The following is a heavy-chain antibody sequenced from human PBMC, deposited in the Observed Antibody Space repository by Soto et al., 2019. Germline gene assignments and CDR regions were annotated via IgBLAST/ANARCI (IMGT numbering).Heavy chain of an antibody. D-gene: IGHD2-15*01. CDR1: GFTVSSNY. J-gene: IGHJ6*03. CDR3: ARYNCSGGSCYSDYYYMDV. CDR2: IYSGGST. V-gene: IGHV3-66*01. Sequence: QSGGSLRLSCAASGFTVSSNYMSWVRQAPGKGLEWVSVIYSGGSTYYADSVKGRFTISRDNSKNTLYLQMNSLRAEDTAVYYCARYNCSGGSCYSDYYYMDVWGKGTTVTVSS.